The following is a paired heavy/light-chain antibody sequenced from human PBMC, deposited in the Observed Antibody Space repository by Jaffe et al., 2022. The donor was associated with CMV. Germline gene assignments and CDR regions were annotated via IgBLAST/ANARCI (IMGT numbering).Light chain of an antibody. CDR1: QSVSSN. CDR2: GAS. CDR3: QQYNNWPT. Sequence: EIVMTQSPATLSVSPGERATLSCRASQSVSSNLAWYQQKPGQAPRLLIYGASTRATGIPARFSGSGSGTEFTLTISSLQSEDFAVYYCQQYNNWPTFGQGTKVEIK. V-gene: IGKV3-15*01. J-gene: IGKJ1*01.
Heavy chain of an antibody. CDR1: GGSISSYY. CDR3: ARWGQGYSSGWYGLNYYYYMDV. Sequence: QVQLQESGPGLVKPSETLSLTCTVSGGSISSYYWSWIRQPPGKGLEWIGYIYYSGSTNYNPSLKSRVTISVDTSKNQFSLKLSSVTAADTAVYYCARWGQGYSSGWYGLNYYYYMDVWGKGTTVTVSS. D-gene: IGHD6-19*01. CDR2: IYYSGST. V-gene: IGHV4-59*08. J-gene: IGHJ6*03.